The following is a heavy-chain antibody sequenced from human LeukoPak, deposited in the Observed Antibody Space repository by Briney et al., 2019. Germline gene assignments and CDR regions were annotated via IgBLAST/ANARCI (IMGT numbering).Heavy chain of an antibody. CDR3: ATSTGYSSSWYQYNWFDP. V-gene: IGHV1-8*01. CDR1: GYTFISRG. D-gene: IGHD6-13*01. J-gene: IGHJ5*02. CDR2: MNPNSGNT. Sequence: GASVKVSCKASGYTFISRGISWVRQATGQGLEWMGWMNPNSGNTGYAQKFQGRVTMTRNTSISTAYMELSSLRSEDTAVYYCATSTGYSSSWYQYNWFDPWGQGTLVTVSS.